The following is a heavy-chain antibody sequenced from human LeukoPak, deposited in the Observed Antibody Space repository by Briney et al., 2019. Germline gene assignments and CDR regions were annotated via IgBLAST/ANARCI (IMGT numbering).Heavy chain of an antibody. J-gene: IGHJ4*01. CDR2: INQDGRTE. V-gene: IGHV3-7*01. D-gene: IGHD5-24*01. Sequence: GGSLRLSCAAAGFTSSNHWMTWVRQAPRKGLEWVANINQDGRTEQYVDSVKGRFTISRDNARNTVSLQMNSLRDEAAAVYYCARDLGWLHLGDWGPGTLVTVSS. CDR1: GFTSSNHW. CDR3: ARDLGWLHLGD.